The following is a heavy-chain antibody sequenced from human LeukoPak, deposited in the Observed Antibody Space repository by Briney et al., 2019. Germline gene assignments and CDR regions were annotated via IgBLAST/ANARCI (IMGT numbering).Heavy chain of an antibody. J-gene: IGHJ4*02. D-gene: IGHD2-15*01. CDR3: GGFGYEAGVDL. CDR2: IKPDGSET. Sequence: GGSLRLSCAASGFMFSTYWMTWVRQAPGKGLEWVANIKPDGSETYYVDSVKGRFTISRDNTKNLLYLQMNSLRGEDAAVYHCGGFGYEAGVDLWGQGTLVRVSS. V-gene: IGHV3-7*01. CDR1: GFMFSTYW.